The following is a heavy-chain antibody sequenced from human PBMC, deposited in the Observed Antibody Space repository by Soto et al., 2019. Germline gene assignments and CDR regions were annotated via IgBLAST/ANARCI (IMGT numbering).Heavy chain of an antibody. D-gene: IGHD3-22*01. Sequence: EVQLVESGGGLVQPGGSLSLSCAASGFTFSSYWMHWVRQAPGTGLVWVSRINSDGSSTSYADSVKGRFTISRDNAKNTLYRQMNSLRAEDTAVYYCAREMIVVSSHYYYYMDVWGKGTTVTVSS. CDR3: AREMIVVSSHYYYYMDV. CDR2: INSDGSST. J-gene: IGHJ6*03. V-gene: IGHV3-74*01. CDR1: GFTFSSYW.